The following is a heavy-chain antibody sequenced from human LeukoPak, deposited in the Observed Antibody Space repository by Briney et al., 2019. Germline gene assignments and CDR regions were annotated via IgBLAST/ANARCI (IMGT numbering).Heavy chain of an antibody. Sequence: GGSLRLSCAASGFTFSSYNMNWVRQAPGKGLEWVSSISSTSDYTYYADSVKGRFTISRDNAKNSLYLQMNSLRAEDTAVYYCGDATSDYWGQGTLVTVSS. CDR2: ISSTSDYT. V-gene: IGHV3-21*01. J-gene: IGHJ4*02. CDR3: GDATSDY. CDR1: GFTFSSYN. D-gene: IGHD1-26*01.